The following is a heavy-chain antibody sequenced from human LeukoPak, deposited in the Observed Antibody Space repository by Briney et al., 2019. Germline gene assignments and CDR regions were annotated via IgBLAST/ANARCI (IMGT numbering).Heavy chain of an antibody. J-gene: IGHJ4*02. Sequence: GESLKISCSGSGYTFTNYNIAWVRQMPGKGLEFMGIIYPGDFHVTYSPSFQGQVTISADKSVSTTYLQWSSLKASDTAIYYCVRLDEGFYYDGGGFLYWGQGTLLAVSS. CDR1: GYTFTNYN. CDR2: IYPGDFHV. V-gene: IGHV5-51*01. D-gene: IGHD3-22*01. CDR3: VRLDEGFYYDGGGFLY.